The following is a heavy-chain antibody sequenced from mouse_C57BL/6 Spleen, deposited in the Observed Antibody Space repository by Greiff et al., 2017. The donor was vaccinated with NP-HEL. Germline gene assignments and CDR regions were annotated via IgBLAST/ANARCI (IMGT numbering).Heavy chain of an antibody. V-gene: IGHV1-15*01. CDR2: IDPETGGT. Sequence: QVQLQQSGAELVRPGASVTLSCKASGYTFSDYEMHWVKQTPVHGLEWIGAIDPETGGTAYNQKFKGKAILTADKSSSTAYMELRSLTSEDSAVYYCTRKMGAMDYWGQGTSVTVSS. J-gene: IGHJ4*01. CDR1: GYTFSDYE. D-gene: IGHD2-3*01. CDR3: TRKMGAMDY.